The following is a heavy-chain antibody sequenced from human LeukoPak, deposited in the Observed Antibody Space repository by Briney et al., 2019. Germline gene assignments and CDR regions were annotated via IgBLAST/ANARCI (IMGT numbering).Heavy chain of an antibody. CDR3: ARDKTMDHAFDI. D-gene: IGHD3-10*01. CDR1: GFTFSSYS. V-gene: IGHV3-21*01. CDR2: ISSSSYI. J-gene: IGHJ3*02. Sequence: GGSLRLSCAASGFTFSSYSMNWVRQAPGKGLECVSSISSSSYIYYADSVKGRFTISRDNAKNSLYLQMNSLRAEDTAVYYCARDKTMDHAFDIWGQGTMVTVSS.